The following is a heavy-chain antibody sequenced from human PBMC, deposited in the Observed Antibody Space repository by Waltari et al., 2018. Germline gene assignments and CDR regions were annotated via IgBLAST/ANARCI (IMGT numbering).Heavy chain of an antibody. Sequence: EVQLLESGGGLVQPGGSLRLSCAASGFTFDVYAMHWVRQAPGKGLEWVSGISWNSGSIGYADSVKGRFTISRDNAKNSLYLQMNSLRAEDTALYYCAKDGACSGGSCQENYYYGMDVWGQGTTVTVSS. CDR3: AKDGACSGGSCQENYYYGMDV. J-gene: IGHJ6*02. V-gene: IGHV3-9*01. D-gene: IGHD2-15*01. CDR1: GFTFDVYA. CDR2: ISWNSGSI.